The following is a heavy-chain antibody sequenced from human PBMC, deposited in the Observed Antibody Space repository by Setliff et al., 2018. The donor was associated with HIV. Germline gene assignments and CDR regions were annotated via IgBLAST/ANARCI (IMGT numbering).Heavy chain of an antibody. D-gene: IGHD1-26*01. CDR3: ARGSFGGSYSSF. J-gene: IGHJ4*02. V-gene: IGHV1-8*01. CDR1: GYTFTNYD. CDR2: MNPDSGLT. Sequence: ASVKVSCKASGYTFTNYDINWVRQVPGQGLEWMGRMNPDSGLTDYAPKLQGRVIMTRNTSITTAYMQVTRLRSDDTAVYYCARGSFGGSYSSFWGQGTLVTVTS.